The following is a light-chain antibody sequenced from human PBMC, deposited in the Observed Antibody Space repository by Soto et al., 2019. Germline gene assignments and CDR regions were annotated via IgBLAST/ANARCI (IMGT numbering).Light chain of an antibody. Sequence: EIVMTQSPATLSVSPGXRATLSCRASQSVSSNLAWYQQKPGQAPRLLIYGASTRATGIPARFSGSGSGTEFTLTISSLQSEDFAVYYCQQYNNWPRTFGQGTKVDSK. J-gene: IGKJ1*01. CDR3: QQYNNWPRT. CDR2: GAS. V-gene: IGKV3-15*01. CDR1: QSVSSN.